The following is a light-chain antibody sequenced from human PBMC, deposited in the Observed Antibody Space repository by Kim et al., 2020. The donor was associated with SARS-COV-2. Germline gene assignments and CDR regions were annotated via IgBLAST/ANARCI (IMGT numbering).Light chain of an antibody. J-gene: IGKJ1*01. Sequence: ASVGDRVIITWRASQSIGNCLNWYQHKPGKAPKLLIYGASSLQSGVPSGFSGSGSGTEFTLTISSLQPEDIATYYCQQCASTPTFGQGTKVDIK. V-gene: IGKV1-39*01. CDR2: GAS. CDR1: QSIGNC. CDR3: QQCASTPT.